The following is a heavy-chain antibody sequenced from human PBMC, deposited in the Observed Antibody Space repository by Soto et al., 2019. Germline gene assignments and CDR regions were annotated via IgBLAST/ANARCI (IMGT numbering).Heavy chain of an antibody. Sequence: PGGSLRLSCVASGFTFSSYGMHRVRQAPGKGLEWVAVIWYDGSNKYYADSVKGRFTISRDNSKNTLYLQMNSLRAEDTAVYYCARDSDAEDIDYWGQGTLVTVSS. D-gene: IGHD1-26*01. J-gene: IGHJ4*02. CDR3: ARDSDAEDIDY. V-gene: IGHV3-33*01. CDR2: IWYDGSNK. CDR1: GFTFSSYG.